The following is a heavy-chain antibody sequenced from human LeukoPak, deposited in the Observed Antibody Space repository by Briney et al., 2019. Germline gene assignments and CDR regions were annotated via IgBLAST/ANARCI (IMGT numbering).Heavy chain of an antibody. CDR1: GGSISSGGYY. D-gene: IGHD4-11*01. Sequence: PSQTLSLTCTVSGGSISSGGYYWSWLRQHPGKGLEWIVYIYYSGSTYYNPSLKSRVTISVDTSKNQFSLKLSSVTAADTAVYYCAREIRSTTVTTVVDYWGQGTLVTVSS. CDR3: AREIRSTTVTTVVDY. J-gene: IGHJ4*02. V-gene: IGHV4-31*03. CDR2: IYYSGST.